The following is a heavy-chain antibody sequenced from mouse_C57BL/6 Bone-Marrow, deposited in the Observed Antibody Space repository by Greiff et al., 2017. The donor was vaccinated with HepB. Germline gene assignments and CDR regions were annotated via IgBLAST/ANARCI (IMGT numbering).Heavy chain of an antibody. V-gene: IGHV1-19*01. CDR3: ARYRDYFDY. J-gene: IGHJ2*01. CDR1: GYTFTDYY. Sequence: EVQLVESGPVLVKPGASVKMSCKASGYTFTDYYMNWVKQSHGKSLEWIGVINPYNGGTSYNQKFKGKATLTVDKSSSTAYMELNSLTSEDSEVYYCARYRDYFDYWGQGTTLTVSS. CDR2: INPYNGGT.